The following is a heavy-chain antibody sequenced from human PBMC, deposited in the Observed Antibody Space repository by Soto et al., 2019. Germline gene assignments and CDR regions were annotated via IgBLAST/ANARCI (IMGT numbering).Heavy chain of an antibody. CDR3: AKSPYYGIFRLLYYFDY. Sequence: GGSLRLSCAASGFTFSSYAMSWVRQAPGKGLEWVSAISGSGGSTYYADSVKGRFTISRDNSKNTLYLQMNSLRAEDTAVYYCAKSPYYGIFRLLYYFDYWGQGTLVTVSS. J-gene: IGHJ4*02. CDR1: GFTFSSYA. CDR2: ISGSGGST. V-gene: IGHV3-23*01. D-gene: IGHD3-9*01.